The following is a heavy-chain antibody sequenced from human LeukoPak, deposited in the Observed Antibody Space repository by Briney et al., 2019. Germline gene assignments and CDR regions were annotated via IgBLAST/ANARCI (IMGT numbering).Heavy chain of an antibody. V-gene: IGHV1-18*01. CDR2: ISAYNGNT. CDR3: ARAGAVGGDSKTYYFDY. Sequence: VASVKVSCKASGGTFSSYAISWVRQAHGQGLEWMGWISAYNGNTNYAQKLQGRVTMTTDTSTSTAYMELRSLRSDDTAVYYCARAGAVGGDSKTYYFDYWGQGTLVTVSS. D-gene: IGHD1-26*01. J-gene: IGHJ4*02. CDR1: GGTFSSYA.